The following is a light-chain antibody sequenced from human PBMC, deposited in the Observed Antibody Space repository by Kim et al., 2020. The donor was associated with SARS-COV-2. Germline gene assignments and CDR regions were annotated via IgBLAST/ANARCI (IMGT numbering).Light chain of an antibody. CDR1: NIGSKD. Sequence: SYELTQPPSVSVAPGKTARITCGGNNIGSKDVHWYQQKPGQAPVVVIYKNNNRPSGIPERFSGSNSGNTATLTISGVEAGDEADYHCQVWDSISYWVFGGGTQLTVL. J-gene: IGLJ3*02. CDR2: KNN. V-gene: IGLV3-21*04. CDR3: QVWDSISYWV.